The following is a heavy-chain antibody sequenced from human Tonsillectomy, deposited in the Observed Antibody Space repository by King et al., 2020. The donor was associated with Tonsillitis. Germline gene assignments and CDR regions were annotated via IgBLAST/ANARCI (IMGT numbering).Heavy chain of an antibody. Sequence: VQLVQSGAEVKKPGASVKVSCKASGYTFTGYGISWVRQAPGQGPEWMGWISTYNANTNYAQKVQGRVTMTTDTSTTTAYMELRSLRSDDTAVYYCARDSPDYGDFVGFDYWGQGTLVTVSS. V-gene: IGHV1-18*04. CDR3: ARDSPDYGDFVGFDY. CDR2: ISTYNANT. CDR1: GYTFTGYG. D-gene: IGHD4-17*01. J-gene: IGHJ4*02.